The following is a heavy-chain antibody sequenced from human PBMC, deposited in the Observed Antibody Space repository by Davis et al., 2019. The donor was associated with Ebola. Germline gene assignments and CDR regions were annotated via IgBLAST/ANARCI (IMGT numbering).Heavy chain of an antibody. CDR3: ASPETPMVNPYYFDF. D-gene: IGHD5-18*01. J-gene: IGHJ4*02. CDR2: ISYDGSNK. CDR1: GFTFSSYA. Sequence: PGGSLRLSCAASGFTFSSYAMHWVRQAPGKGLEWVAVISYDGSNKYYADSVKGRFTISRDNSKNTLYLQMDSLRAEDTAVYYCASPETPMVNPYYFDFWGQGTLVIVSS. V-gene: IGHV3-30*04.